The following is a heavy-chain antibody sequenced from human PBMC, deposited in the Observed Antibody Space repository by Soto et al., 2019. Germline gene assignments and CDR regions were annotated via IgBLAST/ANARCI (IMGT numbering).Heavy chain of an antibody. J-gene: IGHJ3*02. Sequence: SETLSLTCAVYGGSFSGYYWSWIRQPPGKGLEWIGEINHSGSTNYNPSLKSRVTISVDTSKNQFSLKLSSVTAADTAVYYCARGITMVRLPDAFDIWGQGTMVTVSS. CDR3: ARGITMVRLPDAFDI. D-gene: IGHD3-10*01. CDR1: GGSFSGYY. CDR2: INHSGST. V-gene: IGHV4-34*01.